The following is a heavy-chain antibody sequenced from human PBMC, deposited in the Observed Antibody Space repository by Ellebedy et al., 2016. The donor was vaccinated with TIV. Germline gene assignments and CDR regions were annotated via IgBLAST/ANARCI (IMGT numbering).Heavy chain of an antibody. V-gene: IGHV3-30-3*01. D-gene: IGHD3-10*01. CDR1: GFTFSSYA. CDR3: ARVSQVWFGELLTRNYYYGMDV. Sequence: GESLKISCAASGFTFSSYAMHWVRQAPGKELEWVAVISYDGSNKYYADSVKGRFTISRDNSKNTLYLQMNSLRAEDTAVYYCARVSQVWFGELLTRNYYYGMDVWGQGTTVTVSS. J-gene: IGHJ6*02. CDR2: ISYDGSNK.